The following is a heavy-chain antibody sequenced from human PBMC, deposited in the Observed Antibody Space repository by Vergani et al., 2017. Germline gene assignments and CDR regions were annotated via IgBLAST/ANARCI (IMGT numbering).Heavy chain of an antibody. CDR1: GGSFSGYY. V-gene: IGHV4-34*01. CDR2: INHSGST. Sequence: QVQLQQWGAGLLKPSETLSLTCAVYGGSFSGYYWSWIRQPPGKGLEWIGEINHSGSTNYNPSLKSRVTISVDESRNLFSLRLNSVTAADTAVYYCATIGYRRWCYYFDYWGQGILVTVSS. J-gene: IGHJ4*02. D-gene: IGHD4/OR15-4a*01. CDR3: ATIGYRRWCYYFDY.